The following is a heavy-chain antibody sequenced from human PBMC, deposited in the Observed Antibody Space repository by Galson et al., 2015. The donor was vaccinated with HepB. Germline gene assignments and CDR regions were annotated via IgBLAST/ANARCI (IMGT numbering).Heavy chain of an antibody. Sequence: SLRLSCAASGFTFSSYWMSWVRQAPGKGLEWVANIKQDGSEKYYVDSVKGRFTISRDNAKNSLYLQMNSLRAEDTAVYYCARDLCSSTSCLDNWFDPWGQGTLVTVSS. J-gene: IGHJ5*02. CDR1: GFTFSSYW. V-gene: IGHV3-7*03. CDR3: ARDLCSSTSCLDNWFDP. D-gene: IGHD2-2*01. CDR2: IKQDGSEK.